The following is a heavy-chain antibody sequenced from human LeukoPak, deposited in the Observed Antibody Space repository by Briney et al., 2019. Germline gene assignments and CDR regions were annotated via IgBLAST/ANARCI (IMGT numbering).Heavy chain of an antibody. CDR3: ASSSGGWSPRLDY. Sequence: SETLSLTCTVSGGSIRSSSYYWVWIRQPPGKGLEGSGYIYYSGSTNYNPSLKSRVTISVDTSKNQSSLKLSSVPAAATAVYYCASSSGGWSPRLDYWGPGTLVTVSS. CDR2: IYYSGST. J-gene: IGHJ4*02. D-gene: IGHD6-19*01. CDR1: GGSIRSSSYY. V-gene: IGHV4-61*05.